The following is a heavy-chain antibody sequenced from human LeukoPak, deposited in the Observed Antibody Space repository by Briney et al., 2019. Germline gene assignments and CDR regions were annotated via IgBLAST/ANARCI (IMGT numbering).Heavy chain of an antibody. D-gene: IGHD5-18*01. J-gene: IGHJ6*03. V-gene: IGHV1-46*01. Sequence: GASVKASCKASGYTFANYYMHWVRQAPGQGLEWMGIINPSGGNTDYAQKVQGKVSMTRDMSTSTVYLELSRLRSEDTAVYYCARGLTSRQQIQLWLRRDYYYYYMDVWGKGTTVTVSS. CDR1: GYTFANYY. CDR3: ARGLTSRQQIQLWLRRDYYYYYMDV. CDR2: INPSGGNT.